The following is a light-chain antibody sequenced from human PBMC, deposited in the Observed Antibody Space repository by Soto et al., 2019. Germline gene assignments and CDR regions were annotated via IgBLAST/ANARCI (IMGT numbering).Light chain of an antibody. Sequence: QSALTQPPSVSGSPGQSVTISCTGTSSDVGYYNRVSWYQQPPGTAPKLLIYEVSNRPSGVPDRFSGSKSGNTASLTISGLQAEDEADYYCSSYVAGDILVFGGGTQLTVL. V-gene: IGLV2-18*02. CDR1: SSDVGYYNR. J-gene: IGLJ2*01. CDR2: EVS. CDR3: SSYVAGDILV.